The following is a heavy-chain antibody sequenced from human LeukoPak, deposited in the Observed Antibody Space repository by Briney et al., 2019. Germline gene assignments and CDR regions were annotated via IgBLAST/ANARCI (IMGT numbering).Heavy chain of an antibody. J-gene: IGHJ4*02. CDR2: IYPGDSDT. CDR1: GYIFTSYW. CDR3: FLYVGNSGAAF. Sequence: GESLKISCQDSGYIFTSYWIGWVRQLPGKGLEWMGLIYPGDSDTKYSPSFQGQVTISADKSIFSAYLQWSSLKASDSAMYYCFLYVGNSGAAFWGQGTLVTVSS. D-gene: IGHD4-23*01. V-gene: IGHV5-51*01.